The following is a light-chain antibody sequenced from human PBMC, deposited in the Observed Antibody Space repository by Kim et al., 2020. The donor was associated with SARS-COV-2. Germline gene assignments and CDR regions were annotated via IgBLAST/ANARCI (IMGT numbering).Light chain of an antibody. CDR3: QQADKFPPT. CDR1: QGSRSW. Sequence: EAVGDRVTIACRASQGSRSWLAWYQQKPGKAPKLLIYAASRLQSGVPSRFSGSGSGTDFTLTISSLQPEDFATYYCQQADKFPPTFGGGTKVDIK. J-gene: IGKJ4*01. CDR2: AAS. V-gene: IGKV1D-12*01.